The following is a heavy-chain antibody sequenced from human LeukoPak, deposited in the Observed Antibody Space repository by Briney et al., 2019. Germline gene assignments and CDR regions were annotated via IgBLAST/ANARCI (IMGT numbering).Heavy chain of an antibody. CDR2: ITGDNGKT. Sequence: ASVKVSCKASGYTFTTYGISWVRQAPGQRPEWMGWITGDNGKTKYGHNFQGRVTMTTDTSTSIAYMELRSLRSDATAVYYCARVSVGVHDGFDIWGKGTMVTVSS. J-gene: IGHJ3*02. V-gene: IGHV1-18*01. D-gene: IGHD1-26*01. CDR3: ARVSVGVHDGFDI. CDR1: GYTFTTYG.